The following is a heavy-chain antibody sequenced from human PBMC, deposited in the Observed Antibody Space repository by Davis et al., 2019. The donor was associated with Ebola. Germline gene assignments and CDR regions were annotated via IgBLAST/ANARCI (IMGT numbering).Heavy chain of an antibody. Sequence: MPSETLSLTCAVYGGSFSGYYWSWIRQPPGKVLEWIGEINHSGSTNYNPSLKSRVTISVDTSKNQFSLKLSSVTAADTAVYYCARLAARKPYYYYYGMDVWGQGTTVTVSS. CDR1: GGSFSGYY. CDR3: ARLAARKPYYYYYGMDV. D-gene: IGHD6-6*01. J-gene: IGHJ6*02. V-gene: IGHV4-34*01. CDR2: INHSGST.